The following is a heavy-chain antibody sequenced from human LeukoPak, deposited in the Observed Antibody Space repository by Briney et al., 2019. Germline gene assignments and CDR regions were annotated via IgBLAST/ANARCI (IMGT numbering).Heavy chain of an antibody. J-gene: IGHJ4*02. CDR3: ARDPIRGYSGYDPGDDY. CDR2: ISSSSSYI. CDR1: GYSISSGYY. D-gene: IGHD5-12*01. Sequence: PSETLSLTCTVSGYSISSGYYWGWIRQPPGKGLERVSSISSSSSYIYYADSVKGRFTISRDNAKNSLYLQMNSLRAEDTAVYYCARDPIRGYSGYDPGDDYWGQGTLVTVSS. V-gene: IGHV3-21*01.